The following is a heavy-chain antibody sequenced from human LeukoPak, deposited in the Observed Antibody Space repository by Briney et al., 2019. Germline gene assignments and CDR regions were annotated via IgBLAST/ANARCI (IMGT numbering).Heavy chain of an antibody. V-gene: IGHV3-48*01. D-gene: IGHD1-1*01. J-gene: IGHJ4*02. Sequence: GGSLRLSCAASGFTISSYSMNWVRQAPGKGLEWVSYISDSSSTTNSADSVKGRFTIARDSAKNSLYLQLNSLRAEDTAVYYCARALTTPTYEGYWGQGTLVTVSS. CDR3: ARALTTPTYEGY. CDR2: ISDSSSTT. CDR1: GFTISSYS.